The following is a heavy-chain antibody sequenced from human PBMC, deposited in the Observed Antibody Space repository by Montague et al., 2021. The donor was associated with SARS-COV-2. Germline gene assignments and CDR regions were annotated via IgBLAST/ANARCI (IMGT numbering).Heavy chain of an antibody. D-gene: IGHD6-19*01. CDR2: INHSGST. V-gene: IGHV4-34*01. J-gene: IGHJ4*02. Sequence: SETLSLTCAVYCRWLMGYYWSGIRQPPGKKLGCLREINHSGSTNXNPSLKSRVTISVDTSKNQFSLKLSSVTAADTAVYYCARGEYSSGWYGLKYYFDYWGQGTLVTVSS. CDR1: CRWLMGYY. CDR3: ARGEYSSGWYGLKYYFDY.